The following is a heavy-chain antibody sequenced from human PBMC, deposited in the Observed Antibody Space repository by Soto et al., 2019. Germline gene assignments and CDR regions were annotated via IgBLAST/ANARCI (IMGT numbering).Heavy chain of an antibody. Sequence: PSEALSLTCTVSGGSISSGGYYWSWIRQHPGKGLEWIGYIYYSGNTYYNPSLKSRVTISVDTSKNQFSLNLSSVTAADTAVYYCASYAAAAGNEHWGQGTLVTVSS. J-gene: IGHJ4*02. D-gene: IGHD6-13*01. CDR2: IYYSGNT. V-gene: IGHV4-31*03. CDR1: GGSISSGGYY. CDR3: ASYAAAAGNEH.